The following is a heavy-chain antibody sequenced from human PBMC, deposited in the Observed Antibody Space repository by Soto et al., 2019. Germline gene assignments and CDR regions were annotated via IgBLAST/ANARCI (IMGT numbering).Heavy chain of an antibody. V-gene: IGHV1-69*13. D-gene: IGHD3-9*01. CDR3: ARANFDWLLSKHYYYYYSGMDV. J-gene: IGHJ6*02. CDR2: IIPIFGTA. CDR1: GGTFSSYA. Sequence: GASVKVSCKASGGTFSSYAISWVRQAPGQGLEWMGGIIPIFGTANYAQKFQGRVTITADESTSTAYMELSSLRSEDTAVYYCARANFDWLLSKHYYYYYSGMDVWGQGTTVTVSS.